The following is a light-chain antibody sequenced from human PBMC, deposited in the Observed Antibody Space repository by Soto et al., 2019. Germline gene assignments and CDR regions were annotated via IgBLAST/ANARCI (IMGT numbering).Light chain of an antibody. Sequence: AIQMTQSPSSLSASVGDRVTITCRASQGIRSELGWYQQKPGKAPNLLIYTASSLQSGVPSRFSGSGSGTDSTLTISSLQPEDFATYYCIQDYNYPLTFGGGTKVDIK. J-gene: IGKJ4*01. V-gene: IGKV1-6*01. CDR2: TAS. CDR3: IQDYNYPLT. CDR1: QGIRSE.